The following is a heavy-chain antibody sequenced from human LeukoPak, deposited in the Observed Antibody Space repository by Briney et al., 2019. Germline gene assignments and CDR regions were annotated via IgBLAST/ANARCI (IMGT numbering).Heavy chain of an antibody. CDR2: FYTSGST. J-gene: IGHJ5*02. CDR3: ARVRTHLEWELLGWLDP. V-gene: IGHV4-61*02. Sequence: SQTLSLTCTVSGGSISSGSYYWSWIRQPAGKGLEWIGRFYTSGSTNYNPSLKSRVTISVDTSKNQFSLKLSSVTAADTAVYYCARVRTHLEWELLGWLDPWGQGTLVTVSS. CDR1: GGSISSGSYY. D-gene: IGHD1-26*01.